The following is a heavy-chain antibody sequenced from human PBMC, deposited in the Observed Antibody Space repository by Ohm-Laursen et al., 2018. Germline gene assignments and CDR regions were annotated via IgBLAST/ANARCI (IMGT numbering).Heavy chain of an antibody. V-gene: IGHV3-9*01. J-gene: IGHJ6*02. CDR1: GFTFDDYA. CDR3: AKDLYAAYYYDSSGYRRVDYYYYGMDV. D-gene: IGHD3-22*01. CDR2: ISWNSGSI. Sequence: SLRLSCAASGFTFDDYAMHWVRQAPGKGLEWVSGISWNSGSIGYADSVKGRFTISRDNAKNSLYLQMNSLRAEDTALYYCAKDLYAAYYYDSSGYRRVDYYYYGMDVWGQGTTVTVSS.